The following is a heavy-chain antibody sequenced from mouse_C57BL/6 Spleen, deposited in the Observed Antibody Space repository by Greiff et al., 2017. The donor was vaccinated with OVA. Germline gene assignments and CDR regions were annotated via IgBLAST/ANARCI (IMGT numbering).Heavy chain of an antibody. CDR3: ARVGLPNPFDY. J-gene: IGHJ2*01. Sequence: EVKLQESGPGLVKPSQSLSLTCSVTGYSITSGYYWNWIRQFPGNKLEWMGYISYDGSNNYNPSLKNRISITRDTSKNQFFLKLNSVTTEDTATYYCARVGLPNPFDYWGQGTTLTVSS. V-gene: IGHV3-6*01. CDR1: GYSITSGYY. CDR2: ISYDGSN. D-gene: IGHD2-2*01.